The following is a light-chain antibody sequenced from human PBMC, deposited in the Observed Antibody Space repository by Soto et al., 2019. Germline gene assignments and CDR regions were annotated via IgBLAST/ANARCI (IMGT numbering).Light chain of an antibody. CDR2: NNN. J-gene: IGLJ2*01. Sequence: QSVLTQPPSVSGAPGQRVTISCTGSSSNIGAYYNVHWYQQLPGTAPTLLIYNNNNRPSGVPDRFSGSKAGTSVSLVITGLQPEDEADYYCQSYDSSLSGVVFGGGTQLTVL. V-gene: IGLV1-40*01. CDR1: SSNIGAYYN. CDR3: QSYDSSLSGVV.